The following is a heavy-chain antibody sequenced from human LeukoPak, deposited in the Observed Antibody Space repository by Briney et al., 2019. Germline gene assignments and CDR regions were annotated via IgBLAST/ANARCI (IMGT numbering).Heavy chain of an antibody. CDR3: APPPDMIVVALYYFDH. J-gene: IGHJ4*02. CDR2: ISGGGGST. D-gene: IGHD3-22*01. Sequence: GGSLRLSCAASGFTFSSYAMSWVRQAPGKGLEWVSAISGGGGSTYYADSVKGRFTISRDNSKNTLYLQMNSRRAEDTAVYYCAPPPDMIVVALYYFDHWGQGTLVTVSS. V-gene: IGHV3-23*01. CDR1: GFTFSSYA.